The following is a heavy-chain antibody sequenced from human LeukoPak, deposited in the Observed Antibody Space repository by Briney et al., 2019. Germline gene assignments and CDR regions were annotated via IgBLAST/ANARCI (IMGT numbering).Heavy chain of an antibody. CDR2: IGGDDGST. Sequence: GGSLRLSCAASGFTLSSSAMSWVRQAPGKGLEWVSAIGGDDGSTYYADSVKGRFTISRDNSKNSLYLQMNSLRAEDTAVYYCAKDRSGWYYFDYWGQGTLVTVSS. J-gene: IGHJ4*02. CDR1: GFTLSSSA. CDR3: AKDRSGWYYFDY. V-gene: IGHV3-23*01. D-gene: IGHD6-19*01.